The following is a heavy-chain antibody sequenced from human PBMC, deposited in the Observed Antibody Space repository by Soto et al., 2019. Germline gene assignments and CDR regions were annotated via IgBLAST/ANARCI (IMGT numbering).Heavy chain of an antibody. V-gene: IGHV4-31*03. CDR3: ARDQPYYDILTGYYSGWCDP. Sequence: PSETLSLTCTVSFSSICSGGYYLSWLRQHPGNGLEWIGYIYYSGSTYYNPSLKSRVTISVDTSKNQFSLKLSSVTAADTAVYYCARDQPYYDILTGYYSGWCDPWGQGTLVTVSS. D-gene: IGHD3-9*01. CDR2: IYYSGST. CDR1: FSSICSGGYY. J-gene: IGHJ5*02.